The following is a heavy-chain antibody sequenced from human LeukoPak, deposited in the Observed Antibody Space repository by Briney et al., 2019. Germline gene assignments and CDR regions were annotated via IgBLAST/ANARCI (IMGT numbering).Heavy chain of an antibody. V-gene: IGHV4-59*08. J-gene: IGHJ3*02. Sequence: SETLSLTCTVSGDFITAYYWSWIRQPPGKGLEWIGYVYYSGSTEYNPSLRSRVTISLEMSKHQFSLNLTSVTAADTAVYFCARGPYSYDSSGAFDIWGQGTMVTVSS. CDR1: GDFITAYY. D-gene: IGHD3-22*01. CDR2: VYYSGST. CDR3: ARGPYSYDSSGAFDI.